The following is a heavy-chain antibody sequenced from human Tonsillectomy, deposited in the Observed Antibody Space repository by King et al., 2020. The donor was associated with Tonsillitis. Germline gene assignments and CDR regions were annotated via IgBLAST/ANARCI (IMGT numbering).Heavy chain of an antibody. V-gene: IGHV4-39*07. D-gene: IGHD2-15*01. J-gene: IGHJ3*02. Sequence: QLQESGPGLVKPSETLSLTCTVSGGSISSGTYYWGWIRQPPGKGLEWIGSIYYIGNTYYNPSLKSXVTXLVDTSKNXFSLKLSSVTAADTAVYYCAXLLLGYCXXGSCSDAFDIWGQGXXVTVSS. CDR3: AXLLLGYCXXGSCSDAFDI. CDR2: IYYIGNT. CDR1: GGSISSGTYY.